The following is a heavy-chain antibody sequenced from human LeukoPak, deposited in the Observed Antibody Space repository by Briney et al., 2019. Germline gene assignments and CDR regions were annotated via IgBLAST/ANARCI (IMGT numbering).Heavy chain of an antibody. CDR3: ARSGIAARPGFGY. CDR1: GFTFSSYE. CDR2: ISSSGSTI. J-gene: IGHJ4*02. V-gene: IGHV3-48*03. D-gene: IGHD6-6*01. Sequence: GGSLRLSCAASGFTFSSYEMNWVRQAPGKGLEWVSYISSSGSTIYYADSVKGRFTISRDNAKNSLYLQMNSLRAEDTAVYYCARSGIAARPGFGYWGQGTLVTVSS.